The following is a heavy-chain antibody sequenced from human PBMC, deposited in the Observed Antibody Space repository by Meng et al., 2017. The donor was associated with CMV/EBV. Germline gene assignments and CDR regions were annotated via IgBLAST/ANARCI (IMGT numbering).Heavy chain of an antibody. Sequence: GGSLRLSCAASGFTFSSYEMNWVRQASGKGLEWVSYISSSGSTIYYADSVKGRFTISRDNAKNSLYLQMNSLRAEDTAVYYCARLERFLEWLISKTSYGMDVWGQGTTVTVSS. V-gene: IGHV3-48*03. J-gene: IGHJ6*02. CDR2: ISSSGSTI. D-gene: IGHD3-3*01. CDR1: GFTFSSYE. CDR3: ARLERFLEWLISKTSYGMDV.